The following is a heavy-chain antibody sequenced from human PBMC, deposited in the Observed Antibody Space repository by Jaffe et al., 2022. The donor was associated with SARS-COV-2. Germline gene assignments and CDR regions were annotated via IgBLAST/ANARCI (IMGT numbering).Heavy chain of an antibody. CDR1: GFTFSNAW. CDR3: TTEDMIVVVRNDY. J-gene: IGHJ4*02. Sequence: EVQLVESGGGLVKPGGSLRLSCAASGFTFSNAWMSWVRQAPGKGLEWVGRIKSKTDGGTTDYAAPVKGRFTISRDDSKNTLYLQMNSLKTEDTAVYYCTTEDMIVVVRNDYWGQGTLVTVSS. D-gene: IGHD3-22*01. CDR2: IKSKTDGGTT. V-gene: IGHV3-15*01.